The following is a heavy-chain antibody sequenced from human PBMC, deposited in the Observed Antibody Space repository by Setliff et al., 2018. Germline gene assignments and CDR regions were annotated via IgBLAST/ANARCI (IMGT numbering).Heavy chain of an antibody. CDR3: ARVALVVVIRNAFDI. J-gene: IGHJ3*02. D-gene: IGHD2-21*01. CDR1: GGTFSSYG. Sequence: GASVKVSCKASGGTFSSYGISWVRQAPGQGLEWMGWISAYNGNTNYAQKLQGRVTMTTDTSTSTAYMELRSLRSDDTAVYYCARVALVVVIRNAFDIWGQGTMVTVSS. CDR2: ISAYNGNT. V-gene: IGHV1-18*01.